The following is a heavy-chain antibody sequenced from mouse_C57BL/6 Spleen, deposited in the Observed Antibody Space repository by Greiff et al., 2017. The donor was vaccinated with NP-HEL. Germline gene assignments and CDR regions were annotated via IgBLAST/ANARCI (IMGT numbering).Heavy chain of an antibody. V-gene: IGHV1-82*01. J-gene: IGHJ1*03. CDR3: ARVVYYGSSYWYFDV. CDR2: IYPGDGDT. CDR1: GYAFSSSW. Sequence: QVQLQQSGPELVKPGASVKISCKASGYAFSSSWMNWVKQRPGKGLEWIGRIYPGDGDTNYNGKLKGKGTLTADKSSSTAYMQHSSLTSEDSAVYVCARVVYYGSSYWYFDVWGTGTTVTVSS. D-gene: IGHD1-1*01.